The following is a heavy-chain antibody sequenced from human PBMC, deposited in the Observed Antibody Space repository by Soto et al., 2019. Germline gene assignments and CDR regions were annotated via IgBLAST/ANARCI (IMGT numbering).Heavy chain of an antibody. CDR3: ARAHYGDYGYGMDV. CDR1: GGSISSGGYS. Sequence: QLQLQESGSGLVKPPQTLSLTCAVSGGSISSGGYSWSWIRQPPGKGLEWIGYTYHSGSTYYNPSLKSRATISVDRSKNQFSLKLSSVTAADTAVYYCARAHYGDYGYGMDVWGQGTTVTVSS. CDR2: TYHSGST. J-gene: IGHJ6*02. D-gene: IGHD4-17*01. V-gene: IGHV4-30-2*01.